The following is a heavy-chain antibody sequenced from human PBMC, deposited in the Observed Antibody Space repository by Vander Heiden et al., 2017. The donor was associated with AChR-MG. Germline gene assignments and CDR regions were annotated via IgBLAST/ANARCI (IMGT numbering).Heavy chain of an antibody. Sequence: QVQLVQSGAEVKKPGASLKVSCKTSGFTFTNYNIHWARQAPGQGLEWVGTINPSLDSTHYAQKFQGRVRMTRDTSTKTVYMDMTSLRPEDTAVYFCARELTGSFYFDFWGQGSLVTVSS. CDR2: INPSLDST. V-gene: IGHV1-46*03. J-gene: IGHJ4*02. CDR3: ARELTGSFYFDF. CDR1: GFTFTNYN. D-gene: IGHD1-26*01.